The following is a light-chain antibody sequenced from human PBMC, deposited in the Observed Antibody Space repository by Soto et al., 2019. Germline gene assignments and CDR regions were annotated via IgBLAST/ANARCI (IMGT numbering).Light chain of an antibody. Sequence: EVVMTQSPATLSVXPGXXVTXXCRASQSINAHLAWYQQKPGQAPRLLIHGASTRATGIPARFSGSGFGTEFILTLSSLQSEDFAVYYCQQYNTWLWTFGQGTKVEIQ. CDR3: QQYNTWLWT. CDR1: QSINAH. J-gene: IGKJ1*01. CDR2: GAS. V-gene: IGKV3-15*01.